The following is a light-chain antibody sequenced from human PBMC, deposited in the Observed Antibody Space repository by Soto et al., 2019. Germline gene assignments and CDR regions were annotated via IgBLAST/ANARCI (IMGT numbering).Light chain of an antibody. CDR3: QQYNSYPYT. CDR1: QSFNTW. J-gene: IGKJ2*01. Sequence: DVQMTQSPSSLSPSVGDRVTITCRSSQSFNTWLAWYQKKPGKAPKLLIYKTSILASGVPSRFSGSGSGTEVTLTISSLQPEDSATYSCQQYNSYPYTFGQGTKLE. V-gene: IGKV1-5*03. CDR2: KTS.